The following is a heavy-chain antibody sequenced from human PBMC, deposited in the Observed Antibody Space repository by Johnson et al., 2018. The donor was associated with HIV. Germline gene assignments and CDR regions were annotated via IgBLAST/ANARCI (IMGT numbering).Heavy chain of an antibody. J-gene: IGHJ3*02. CDR2: VSYDGTNK. Sequence: QVQLVESGGGVVQPGRSLRLSCAASGFTFSSYALYWVRQVPGKGLEWVALVSYDGTNKYHADSVKGRFPISRDNSKNTLYLQMNSLRAEDTAVYYCAREARYSPYPDAFDIWGQGTMVTVSS. D-gene: IGHD2-21*01. CDR3: AREARYSPYPDAFDI. CDR1: GFTFSSYA. V-gene: IGHV3-30-3*01.